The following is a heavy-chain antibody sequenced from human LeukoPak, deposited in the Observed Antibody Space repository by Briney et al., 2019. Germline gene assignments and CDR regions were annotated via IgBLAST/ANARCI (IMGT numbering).Heavy chain of an antibody. V-gene: IGHV4-59*08. Sequence: PSETLSLTCTVSGGSISSYYWSWIRQPPGKGLEWIGYIYYSGSTNYNPSLKSQVTISVDTSKNQFSLKLSSVTAADTAVYYCARRFPRNYNDYGGNTHWYFDLWGRGTLVTVSS. J-gene: IGHJ2*01. D-gene: IGHD4-23*01. CDR1: GGSISSYY. CDR2: IYYSGST. CDR3: ARRFPRNYNDYGGNTHWYFDL.